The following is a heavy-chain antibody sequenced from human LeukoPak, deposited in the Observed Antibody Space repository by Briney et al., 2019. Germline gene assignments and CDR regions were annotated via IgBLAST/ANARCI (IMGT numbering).Heavy chain of an antibody. Sequence: GESLRISCKGSGYSFTSHWITWVRQMPGKGLEWMGRIAPGDSYTNYSPSFQGHVTISADKSDSTAYLQWSSLKASDTAMYYCARHRDCSTGSCYPDFWGQGTLVTVSS. J-gene: IGHJ4*02. D-gene: IGHD2-15*01. CDR3: ARHRDCSTGSCYPDF. CDR1: GYSFTSHW. V-gene: IGHV5-10-1*01. CDR2: IAPGDSYT.